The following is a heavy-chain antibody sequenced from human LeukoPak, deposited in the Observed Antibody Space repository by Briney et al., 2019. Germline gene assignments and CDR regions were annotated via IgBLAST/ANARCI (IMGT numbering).Heavy chain of an antibody. CDR2: IIPIFGTA. Sequence: ASVKVSCKASGGTFSSYAISWVRQAPGQGLEWMGGIIPIFGTANYAQKFQGRVTITTDESTSTAYMELSSLRSEDTAVYYCARVAATRNNWSLFDYWGQGTLVTVSS. V-gene: IGHV1-69*05. CDR1: GGTFSSYA. D-gene: IGHD1-1*01. J-gene: IGHJ4*02. CDR3: ARVAATRNNWSLFDY.